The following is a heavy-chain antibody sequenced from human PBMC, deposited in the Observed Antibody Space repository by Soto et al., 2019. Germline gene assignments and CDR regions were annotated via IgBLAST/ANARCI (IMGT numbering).Heavy chain of an antibody. V-gene: IGHV3-33*01. D-gene: IGHD3-10*01. Sequence: GGSLRLSCAASGFTFSNYGMHWVRQAPGKGLEWVAIIWYDGSNKYYADSVKGRFTISRDNSKNTVYLQMNSLRAEDTAMYYCAAGEPLDYRGQGTLVTVSS. CDR3: AAGEPLDY. CDR2: IWYDGSNK. CDR1: GFTFSNYG. J-gene: IGHJ4*02.